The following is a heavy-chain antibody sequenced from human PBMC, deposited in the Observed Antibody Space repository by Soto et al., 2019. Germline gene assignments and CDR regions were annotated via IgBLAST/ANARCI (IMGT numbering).Heavy chain of an antibody. J-gene: IGHJ5*02. D-gene: IGHD6-13*01. V-gene: IGHV3-23*01. CDR3: AKGRVYSSSRNSKNWFDP. CDR1: GFTFSSYA. Sequence: GGSLRLSCAASGFTFSSYAMSWVRQAPGKGLEWVSAISGSGGSTYYADSVKGRFTISRDNSKNTLYLQMNSLRAEDTAVYYCAKGRVYSSSRNSKNWFDPWGQGTLVTVSS. CDR2: ISGSGGST.